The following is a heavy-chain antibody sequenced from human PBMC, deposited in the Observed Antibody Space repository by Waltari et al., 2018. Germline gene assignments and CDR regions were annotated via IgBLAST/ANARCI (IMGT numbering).Heavy chain of an antibody. D-gene: IGHD1-26*01. Sequence: GPGPVRPSETLSLTCIVSGDSISDFYWSWIRQPAGKGLEWIGRILTTGNTNYNPSLKSRVTMSADTSKNQISLRLTSVTAADTAVYFCARNRGPRVADTFPYFYYGMDVWGQGTTVTVSS. V-gene: IGHV4-4*07. J-gene: IGHJ6*02. CDR1: GDSISDFY. CDR3: ARNRGPRVADTFPYFYYGMDV. CDR2: ILTTGNT.